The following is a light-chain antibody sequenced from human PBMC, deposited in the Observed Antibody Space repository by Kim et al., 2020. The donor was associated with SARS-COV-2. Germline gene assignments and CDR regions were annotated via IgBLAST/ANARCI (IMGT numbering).Light chain of an antibody. J-gene: IGLJ2*01. Sequence: ALGTTVRITCQGDSLRSYYASWYQQKPGQAPVLVIYGKNNRPSGIPDRFSGSSSGNTASLTITGAQAEDEADYYCNSRDSSGNRLVFGGGTQLTVL. CDR2: GKN. CDR3: NSRDSSGNRLV. CDR1: SLRSYY. V-gene: IGLV3-19*01.